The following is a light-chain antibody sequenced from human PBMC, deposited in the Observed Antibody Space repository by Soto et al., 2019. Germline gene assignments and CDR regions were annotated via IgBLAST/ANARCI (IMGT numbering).Light chain of an antibody. V-gene: IGLV2-14*01. CDR3: YSYTSSSTYV. Sequence: QSVLTQPASLSGSPRQSITISCSGNGSDVGAYNYVSWYQQHPAKAPKLMIYDVSNRPSGVSDRFSGSKSGNTASLTISGLQAEDEADYYCYSYTSSSTYVFGSGTKVTVL. CDR1: GSDVGAYNY. J-gene: IGLJ1*01. CDR2: DVS.